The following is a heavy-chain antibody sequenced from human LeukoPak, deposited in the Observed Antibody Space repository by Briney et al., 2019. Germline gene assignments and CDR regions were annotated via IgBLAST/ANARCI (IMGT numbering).Heavy chain of an antibody. CDR2: ISSSSSYI. Sequence: PGGSLRLSCAASGFTFSSYSMNWVRQAPGKGLEWVSSISSSSSYIYYADSVKGRFTISRDNAKNSLYLQMNSLRAEDTAVYYCARENPYSSSSGSFDYWGQGTLVTVSS. D-gene: IGHD6-6*01. CDR3: ARENPYSSSSGSFDY. J-gene: IGHJ4*02. CDR1: GFTFSSYS. V-gene: IGHV3-21*01.